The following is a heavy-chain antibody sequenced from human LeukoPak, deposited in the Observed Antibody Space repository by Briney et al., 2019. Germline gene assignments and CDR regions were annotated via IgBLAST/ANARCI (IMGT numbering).Heavy chain of an antibody. CDR2: INYSGST. CDR3: ARGGGLVAATPYYFDY. Sequence: SETLSLTCAVHGGSFSGYYWSWIRQPPGKGLEWIGEINYSGSTNYNPSLKSRVTISVDTSKNQFSLKLSSVTAADTAVYYCARGGGLVAATPYYFDYWGQGTLVTVSS. V-gene: IGHV4-34*01. J-gene: IGHJ4*02. CDR1: GGSFSGYY. D-gene: IGHD2-15*01.